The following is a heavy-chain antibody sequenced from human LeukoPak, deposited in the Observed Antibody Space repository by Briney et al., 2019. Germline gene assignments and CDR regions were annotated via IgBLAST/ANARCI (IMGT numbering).Heavy chain of an antibody. D-gene: IGHD4-11*01. V-gene: IGHV4-4*07. CDR3: ARDLGPAYSGTRPRSYYYYMDV. CDR2: IYTSGST. CDR1: GGSISSYY. Sequence: SETLSLTCTVSGGSISSYYWSWILQPAGKGLEWIGRIYTSGSTNYNPSLKSRVTMSVDTSKNQFSLKLSSVTAADTAVYYSARDLGPAYSGTRPRSYYYYMDVWGKGTTVTVSS. J-gene: IGHJ6*03.